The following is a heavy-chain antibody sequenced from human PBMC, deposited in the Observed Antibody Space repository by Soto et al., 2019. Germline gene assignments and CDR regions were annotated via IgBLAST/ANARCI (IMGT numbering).Heavy chain of an antibody. V-gene: IGHV1-46*01. Sequence: ASVKVSCKASGYTFTSYYMHWVRQAPGQGLEWMGIINPSGGSTSYAQKFQGRVTMTRDTSTSTVYMELSSLRSEDTAVYYCARCVDPDSGPYYYYYYGMDVWGQGTTVTVSS. CDR3: ARCVDPDSGPYYYYYYGMDV. J-gene: IGHJ6*02. CDR1: GYTFTSYY. CDR2: INPSGGST. D-gene: IGHD5-12*01.